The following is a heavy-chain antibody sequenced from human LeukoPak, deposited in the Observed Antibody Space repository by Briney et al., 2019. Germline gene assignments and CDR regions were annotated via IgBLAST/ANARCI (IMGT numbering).Heavy chain of an antibody. CDR3: AKTTTGYSSGRFPGWPVDY. V-gene: IGHV3-23*01. Sequence: GGSLRLSCAASGFTFSSYAMYWVRQAPGKGLEWVSGIFGSGGSTHYADSVKGRFTISRDNSKNTVYLQMNSPRAEDTAVYYRAKTTTGYSSGRFPGWPVDYWGQGTLVTVSS. J-gene: IGHJ4*02. D-gene: IGHD6-19*01. CDR2: IFGSGGST. CDR1: GFTFSSYA.